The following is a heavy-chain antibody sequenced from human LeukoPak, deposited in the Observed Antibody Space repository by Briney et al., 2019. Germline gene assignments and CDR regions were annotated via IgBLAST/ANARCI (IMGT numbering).Heavy chain of an antibody. CDR2: INPNSGGT. J-gene: IGHJ4*02. CDR3: ARDWGTYYDILTGYRSLGYFDY. D-gene: IGHD3-9*01. V-gene: IGHV1-2*02. CDR1: GYTFTGYD. Sequence: GASVKVSCKASGYTFTGYDMHWVRQAPGQGLEWMGWINPNSGGTNYAQKFQGRVTMTRDTSISTPYMELSRLRSDDTAVYYCARDWGTYYDILTGYRSLGYFDYWGQGTLVTVSS.